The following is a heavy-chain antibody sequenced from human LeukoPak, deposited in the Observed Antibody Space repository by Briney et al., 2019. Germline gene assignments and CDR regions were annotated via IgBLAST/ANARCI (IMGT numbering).Heavy chain of an antibody. D-gene: IGHD1-26*01. CDR3: AKDVVGAINYFDY. CDR2: ISGSGGST. Sequence: GGSLRLSCAASAFTFSSYSMSWVRQAPGKGLEWVSGISGSGGSTYYADSVKGRFTISRNNSKNTLYLQMNSLRADDTAVYYCAKDVVGAINYFDYWGQGTLVTVPS. V-gene: IGHV3-23*01. CDR1: AFTFSSYS. J-gene: IGHJ4*02.